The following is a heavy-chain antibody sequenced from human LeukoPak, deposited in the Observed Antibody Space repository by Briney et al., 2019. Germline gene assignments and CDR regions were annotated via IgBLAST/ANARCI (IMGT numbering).Heavy chain of an antibody. CDR2: ITPNSGGT. V-gene: IGHV1-2*02. CDR3: ARDRTDYYDSNAYYPNWFDP. J-gene: IGHJ5*02. D-gene: IGHD3-22*01. CDR1: GYTFTGYY. Sequence: ASVKVSCKASGYTFTGYYIHWVRQAPGQGLEWMGWITPNSGGTNYAQKFQGRVTMTRDTSISTVYMELSRLRSDDTAVYYCARDRTDYYDSNAYYPNWFDPWGQGTPVTVSS.